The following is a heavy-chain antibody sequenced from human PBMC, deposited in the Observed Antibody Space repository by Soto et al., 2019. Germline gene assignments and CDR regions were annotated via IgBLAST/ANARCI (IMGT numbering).Heavy chain of an antibody. J-gene: IGHJ6*02. Sequence: ETLSLNCAVYVGSFSGYYWSWIRQPPGKGLEWIGEINHSGSTNYNPSLKSRVTISVDTSKNQFSLKLSSVTAADTAVYYCARLEGDSSGYYFNYYYGMDVWGQGTTVTVSS. CDR2: INHSGST. D-gene: IGHD3-22*01. CDR3: ARLEGDSSGYYFNYYYGMDV. V-gene: IGHV4-34*01. CDR1: VGSFSGYY.